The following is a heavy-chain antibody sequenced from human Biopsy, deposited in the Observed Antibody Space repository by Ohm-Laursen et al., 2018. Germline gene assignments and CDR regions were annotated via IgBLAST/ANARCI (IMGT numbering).Heavy chain of an antibody. D-gene: IGHD3-3*01. Sequence: GSSVKVSCKASGGTFSNYAISWVRQAPGEGLEWMGGIIAVSGLVNYAPKFQGRVRITADKSTTTAYMELSNLKSEDTAVYYCATPFQYYDSWGGYPPFDHWGQGTLVTVSS. V-gene: IGHV1-69*17. CDR2: IIAVSGLV. CDR3: ATPFQYYDSWGGYPPFDH. J-gene: IGHJ4*02. CDR1: GGTFSNYA.